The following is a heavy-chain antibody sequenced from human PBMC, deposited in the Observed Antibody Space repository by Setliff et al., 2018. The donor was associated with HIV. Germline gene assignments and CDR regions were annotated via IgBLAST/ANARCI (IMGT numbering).Heavy chain of an antibody. CDR3: ARVEAKVRGATYGMDV. Sequence: TLSLTCTVSGYSISSGYYWGWIRQPPGKGLEWIGTIYYSGNTISNPSLKSRVTISVDTSKNQFSLNLNSVTAADTAVYYCARVEAKVRGATYGMDVWGQGTTVTAP. J-gene: IGHJ6*02. CDR2: IYYSGNT. CDR1: GYSISSGYY. D-gene: IGHD3-10*01. V-gene: IGHV4-38-2*02.